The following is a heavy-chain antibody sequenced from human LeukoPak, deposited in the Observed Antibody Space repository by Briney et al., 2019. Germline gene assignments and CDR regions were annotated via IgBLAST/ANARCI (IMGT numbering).Heavy chain of an antibody. CDR1: GGSISSGGYS. CDR3: ARVAESWEFDY. D-gene: IGHD1-26*01. J-gene: IGHJ4*02. Sequence: SETLSLTCAVSGGSISSGGYSWSWIRQPPGKGLEWIGYIYHSGSTYYNPSLKSRVTISVGRSKNQFSLKLSSVTAADTAVYYCARVAESWEFDYWGQGTLVTVSS. CDR2: IYHSGST. V-gene: IGHV4-30-2*01.